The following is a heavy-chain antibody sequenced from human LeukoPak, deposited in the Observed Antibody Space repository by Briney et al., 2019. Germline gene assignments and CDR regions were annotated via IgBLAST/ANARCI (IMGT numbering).Heavy chain of an antibody. Sequence: SETLSLTCTVSAGSISSGTYYWSWIRQPPGKGLEWIGEIYHSGSTNYNPSLKSRVTISVDKSKNQFSLKLSSVTAADTAVYYCARLIGSGSYSFDYWGQGTLVTVSS. D-gene: IGHD1-26*01. J-gene: IGHJ4*02. V-gene: IGHV4-39*01. CDR1: AGSISSGTYY. CDR2: IYHSGST. CDR3: ARLIGSGSYSFDY.